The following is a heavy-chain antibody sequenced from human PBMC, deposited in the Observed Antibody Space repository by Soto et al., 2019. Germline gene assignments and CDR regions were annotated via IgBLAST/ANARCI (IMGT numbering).Heavy chain of an antibody. V-gene: IGHV1-18*01. Sequence: QVQLVQSGAEVKKPGASVKVSCKASGYTFTSYGISWVRQAPGQGLEWMGWISAYNGNTNYAQKLQGRVTMTTDTSTSTVDMELRSLRSDDTAGYYCARDAGVSGELYYWGQGTLVTVSS. J-gene: IGHJ4*02. CDR1: GYTFTSYG. CDR3: ARDAGVSGELYY. D-gene: IGHD3-16*01. CDR2: ISAYNGNT.